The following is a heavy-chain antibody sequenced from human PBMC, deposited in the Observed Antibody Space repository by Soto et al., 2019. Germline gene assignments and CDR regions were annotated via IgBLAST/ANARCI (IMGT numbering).Heavy chain of an antibody. CDR2: LNPNSGDT. CDR3: TRGLRSIATSSY. V-gene: IGHV1-8*01. D-gene: IGHD6-6*01. Sequence: GASVKVSCKASGYTFTGYDINWVRQATGQGFEWMGWLNPNSGDTGYAQKFQGRVTMTRDTSINTAYMELSSLRSDDSAVYYCTRGLRSIATSSYWGQGTLVTVSS. J-gene: IGHJ4*02. CDR1: GYTFTGYD.